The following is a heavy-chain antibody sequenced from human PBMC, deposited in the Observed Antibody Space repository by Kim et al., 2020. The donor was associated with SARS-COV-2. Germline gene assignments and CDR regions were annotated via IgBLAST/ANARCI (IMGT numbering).Heavy chain of an antibody. CDR2: ISAYNGNT. D-gene: IGHD3-9*01. V-gene: IGHV1-18*04. CDR1: GYTFTSYG. J-gene: IGHJ6*02. CDR3: ARDGPTPSPDYFDWFPGYYYGMDV. Sequence: ASVKVSCKASGYTFTSYGISWVRQAPGQGLEWMGWISAYNGNTNYAQKLQGRVTMTTDTSTSTAYMELRSLRSDDTAVYYCARDGPTPSPDYFDWFPGYYYGMDVWGQGTTVTVSS.